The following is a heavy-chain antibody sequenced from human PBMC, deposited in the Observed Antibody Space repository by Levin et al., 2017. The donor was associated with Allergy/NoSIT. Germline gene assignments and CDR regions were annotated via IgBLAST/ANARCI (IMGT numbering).Heavy chain of an antibody. V-gene: IGHV4-4*07. CDR1: GGSISSYY. CDR3: AREDVDTAFGDAVDI. Sequence: MSSETLSLTCTVSGGSISSYYWSWIRQPAGKGLEWIGRIYTSGSTNYNPSLKSRVTMSVDTSKNQFSLKLSSVTAADTAVYYCAREDVDTAFGDAVDIWGQGTMVTVSS. D-gene: IGHD5-18*01. J-gene: IGHJ3*02. CDR2: IYTSGST.